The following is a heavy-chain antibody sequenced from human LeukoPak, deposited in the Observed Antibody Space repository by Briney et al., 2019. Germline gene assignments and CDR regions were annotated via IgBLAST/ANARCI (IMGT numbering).Heavy chain of an antibody. V-gene: IGHV3-33*01. Sequence: GGSLRLSCAASGFTFSSYGMHWVRQAPGKGLEWVAVIWYDGSNKYYADSVKGRFTISRDNSKNTLYLQMNSLRAEDTAVYYCARGRATRTVTTLGQYFDYWGQGTLVTVSS. CDR2: IWYDGSNK. J-gene: IGHJ4*02. CDR1: GFTFSSYG. D-gene: IGHD4-17*01. CDR3: ARGRATRTVTTLGQYFDY.